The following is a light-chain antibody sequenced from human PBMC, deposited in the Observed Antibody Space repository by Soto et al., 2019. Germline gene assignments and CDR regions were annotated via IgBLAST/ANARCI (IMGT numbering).Light chain of an antibody. CDR1: SSNIGAGYD. J-gene: IGLJ3*02. Sequence: SVLTQPPSVSGASGQRVTISCTGSSSNIGAGYDVHWYQQLPGTAPKLLIYGNNNRPSGVPDRFSGSKSGTSASLAITGLQAEDEADYYCQSYDSSLSGWVFGGGTKLTVL. V-gene: IGLV1-40*01. CDR3: QSYDSSLSGWV. CDR2: GNN.